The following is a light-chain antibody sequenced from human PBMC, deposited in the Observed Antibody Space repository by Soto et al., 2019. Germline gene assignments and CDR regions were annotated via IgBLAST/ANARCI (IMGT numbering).Light chain of an antibody. V-gene: IGKV3-20*01. J-gene: IGKJ1*01. CDR3: QQYGSSPPT. CDR1: QSVSSSY. CDR2: GAS. Sequence: EILLTQSPGTLSFSPGERATLSCRASQSVSSSYLAWYQQKPGQAPRLLIYGASSRATGIPDRFSGSGSGTDFTLTISRLEPEDFAVYYCQQYGSSPPTFGQGTKV.